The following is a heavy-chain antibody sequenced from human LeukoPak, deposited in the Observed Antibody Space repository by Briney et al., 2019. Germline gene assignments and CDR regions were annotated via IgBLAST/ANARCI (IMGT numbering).Heavy chain of an antibody. J-gene: IGHJ4*02. D-gene: IGHD3-22*01. V-gene: IGHV1-46*03. CDR1: GGTFSSYA. CDR2: INPSGGST. CDR3: AYDSSGYPRLGLDY. Sequence: ASVKVSCKASGGTFSSYAISWVRQAPGQGLEWMGIINPSGGSTSYAQKFQGRVTMTRDMSTSTVYMELSSLRSEDTAVYYCAYDSSGYPRLGLDYWGQGTLVTVSS.